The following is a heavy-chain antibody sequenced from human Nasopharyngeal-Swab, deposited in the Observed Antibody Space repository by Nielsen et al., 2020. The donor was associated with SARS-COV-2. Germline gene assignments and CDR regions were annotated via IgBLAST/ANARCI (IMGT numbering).Heavy chain of an antibody. CDR2: LHSDGSGT. V-gene: IGHV3-74*01. J-gene: IGHJ4*02. CDR3: ARGGDDYSMDY. CDR1: GFTISRYW. D-gene: IGHD5-24*01. Sequence: GGSLRLSCAASGFTISRYWMLWVRHAPGKGLVWVSRLHSDGSGTTYADSVRGRFTISRDNAKNTLYLQMNSLRAEDTAVYYCARGGDDYSMDYWGQGTLVTVSS.